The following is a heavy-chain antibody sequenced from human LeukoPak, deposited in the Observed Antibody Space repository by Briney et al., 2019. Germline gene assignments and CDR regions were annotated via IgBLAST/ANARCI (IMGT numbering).Heavy chain of an antibody. V-gene: IGHV3-21*01. Sequence: GGSLRLSCAASGFTFSSYSMNWVRQAPGKGLEWVSSISSSSSYIYYADSVKGRFTISRDNAKNSLNLQMNSLRAEDTAVYYCARQSITGTDLVYWGQGTLVTVSS. D-gene: IGHD1-20*01. J-gene: IGHJ4*02. CDR1: GFTFSSYS. CDR3: ARQSITGTDLVY. CDR2: ISSSSSYI.